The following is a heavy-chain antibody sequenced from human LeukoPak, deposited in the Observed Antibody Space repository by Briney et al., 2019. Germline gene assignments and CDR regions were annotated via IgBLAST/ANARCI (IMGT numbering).Heavy chain of an antibody. J-gene: IGHJ4*02. D-gene: IGHD3-16*01. V-gene: IGHV3-23*01. CDR3: AKDVFASGGGGFDS. CDR1: GFTFSTYA. Sequence: GSLRLSCAASGFTFSTYAMNWVRQAPGKGLEWVSLISDGGGSTSFADSVKGRFTISRDNSKNTLYLQMNSLRTEDTAVYYRAKDVFASGGGGFDSWGQGTLVTVSS. CDR2: ISDGGGST.